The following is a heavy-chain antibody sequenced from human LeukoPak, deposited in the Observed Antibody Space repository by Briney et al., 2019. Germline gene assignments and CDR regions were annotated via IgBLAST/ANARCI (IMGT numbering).Heavy chain of an antibody. CDR2: ISGSGGST. D-gene: IGHD2-2*01. Sequence: PGGSLRLSCAASGFTFSSYAMSWVRQAPGKGLEWASAISGSGGSTYYADSVKGRFTISRDNSKNTLYLQMNSLRAEDTAAYYCAKSSGCSSTSCYSRVFDYWGQGTLVTVSS. CDR3: AKSSGCSSTSCYSRVFDY. V-gene: IGHV3-23*01. J-gene: IGHJ4*02. CDR1: GFTFSSYA.